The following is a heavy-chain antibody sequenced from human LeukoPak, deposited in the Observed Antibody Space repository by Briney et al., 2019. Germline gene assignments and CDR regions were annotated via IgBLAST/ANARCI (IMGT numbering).Heavy chain of an antibody. J-gene: IGHJ4*02. V-gene: IGHV1-24*01. CDR2: FDPEDGET. CDR3: ATGPGYSYGDFDY. D-gene: IGHD5-18*01. Sequence: ASVKVSCKVSGYTLTELSMHWVRQAPGKGLEWMGGFDPEDGETIYAQKFQGRVTMTEDTSTDTAYMELSSLRPEDTAVYYCATGPGYSYGDFDYWGQGTLVTVSS. CDR1: GYTLTELS.